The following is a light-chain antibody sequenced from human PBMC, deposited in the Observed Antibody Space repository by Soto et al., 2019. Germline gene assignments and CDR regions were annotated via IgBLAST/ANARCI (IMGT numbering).Light chain of an antibody. V-gene: IGKV1D-13*01. CDR1: QGISSA. J-gene: IGKJ5*01. CDR3: QQFNNYPT. Sequence: AIQLTQSPSSLSASVGDRVTITCRASQGISSALAWYQQKPGNAPKLLIYAASILESGFPPRFSGSGSGTDFTLTITSLQPEDFATYYCQQFNNYPTFGQGTRMEIK. CDR2: AAS.